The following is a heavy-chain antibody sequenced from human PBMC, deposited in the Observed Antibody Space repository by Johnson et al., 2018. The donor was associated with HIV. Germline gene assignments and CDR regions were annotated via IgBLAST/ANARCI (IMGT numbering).Heavy chain of an antibody. J-gene: IGHJ3*02. CDR1: GFTFSDYY. V-gene: IGHV3-30*18. D-gene: IGHD4-17*01. Sequence: QVQLVESGGGLVKPGGSLRLSCAASGFTFSDYYMNWIRQAPGKGLEWVAVISYDGSNKYYSDSVKGRFTISRDNSKNTLYLQMNSLRAEDTAVYYCAKDRMYDYGDYGGAFDIWGQGTMVTVSS. CDR3: AKDRMYDYGDYGGAFDI. CDR2: ISYDGSNK.